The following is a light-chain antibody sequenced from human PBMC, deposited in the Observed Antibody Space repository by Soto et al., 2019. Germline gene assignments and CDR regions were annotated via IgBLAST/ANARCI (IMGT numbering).Light chain of an antibody. CDR3: QQYQNLWT. CDR1: QTIGDN. V-gene: IGKV3-15*01. Sequence: EIVLTQSPDTLSLSPGARGPLSCRASQTIGDNDLAWSQQKPGQAPRLLIYRASTRATGVPARFSGSGSGTEFTLTISGLQSEDFALYYCQQYQNLWTFGQGTKVDIK. CDR2: RAS. J-gene: IGKJ1*01.